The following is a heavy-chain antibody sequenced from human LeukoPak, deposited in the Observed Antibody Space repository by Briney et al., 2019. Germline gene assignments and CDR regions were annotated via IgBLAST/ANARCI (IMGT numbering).Heavy chain of an antibody. Sequence: SETLSLTCAVYGGSFSGYYWSWIRQPPGKGLEWIGEINHSGSTNYNPSLKSRVTISVDTSKNQFSLKLSSVTAADTAVYYCASSAYESSGYGGYYMDVWGKGTTVTISS. CDR3: ASSAYESSGYGGYYMDV. J-gene: IGHJ6*03. V-gene: IGHV4-34*01. D-gene: IGHD3-22*01. CDR2: INHSGST. CDR1: GGSFSGYY.